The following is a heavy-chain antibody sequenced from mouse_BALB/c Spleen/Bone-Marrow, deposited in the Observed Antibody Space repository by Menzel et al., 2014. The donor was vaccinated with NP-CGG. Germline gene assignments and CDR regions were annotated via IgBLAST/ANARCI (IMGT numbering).Heavy chain of an antibody. CDR2: INPSNGGT. Sequence: QVQLQQSGAELVKPGASVKLSGKASGYTFTSYYMYWVKQRPGQGLEWIGEINPSNGGTNFNEKFKSKATLTVDKSSSTAYMQLSSLTSEDSAVYYCTRENYGFAYWGQGTLVTVSA. J-gene: IGHJ3*01. CDR1: GYTFTSYY. D-gene: IGHD1-1*02. CDR3: TRENYGFAY. V-gene: IGHV1S81*02.